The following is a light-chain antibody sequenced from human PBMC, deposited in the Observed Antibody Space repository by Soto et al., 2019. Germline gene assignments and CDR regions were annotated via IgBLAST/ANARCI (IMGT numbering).Light chain of an antibody. J-gene: IGLJ2*01. CDR3: ASYASSNTVL. Sequence: QSVLTQPASVSGSPGQSITISCTGTSSDIGAYNYVSWYQQHPGKAPKLMIYDVNDRPSGVSNRISGSKSGNTASLTFFGFQAEDEADYYCASYASSNTVLFGGGTKVTVL. CDR2: DVN. V-gene: IGLV2-14*03. CDR1: SSDIGAYNY.